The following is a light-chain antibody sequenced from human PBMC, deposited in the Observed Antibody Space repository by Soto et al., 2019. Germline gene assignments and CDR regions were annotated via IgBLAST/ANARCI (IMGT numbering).Light chain of an antibody. CDR3: QQVNVYPST. CDR1: QVISCY. CDR2: DAT. Sequence: TQLSQPPSSLSASVGARVHITYLACQVISCYLGWYQQKPGIAPNLLIYDATTLHRGVPSRFCGGGSGTDFTLTISNLQRGDFAHPYCQQVNVYPSTFGGGTYV. J-gene: IGKJ4*01. V-gene: IGKV1-9*01.